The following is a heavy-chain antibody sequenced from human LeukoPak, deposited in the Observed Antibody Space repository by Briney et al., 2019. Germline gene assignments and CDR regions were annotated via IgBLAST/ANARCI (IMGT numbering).Heavy chain of an antibody. CDR2: IKQDGSQK. CDR3: ARDGSGGSTQYNWFDP. CDR1: GFTFSRYW. V-gene: IGHV3-7*01. Sequence: GGSLRLSCAASGFTFSRYWMNWVRLAPGKGREGVANIKQDGSQKYYVDSVKGRFTISRDNAKNSLYLQMNSLRAEDTAVYYCARDGSGGSTQYNWFDPWGQGTLVTVSS. J-gene: IGHJ5*02. D-gene: IGHD1-26*01.